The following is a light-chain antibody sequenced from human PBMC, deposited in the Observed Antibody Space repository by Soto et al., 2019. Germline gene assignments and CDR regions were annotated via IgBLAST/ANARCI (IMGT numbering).Light chain of an antibody. CDR1: SGDVGGYNY. CDR2: EVS. Sequence: QSALTQPPSASGSPGQSVTISCTGISGDVGGYNYVSWFQQHPGKAPKLMIYEVSRRPSGVPDRFSGSKSGNTASLTVSGLQAEDEADYYCSSYGGLNWVFGGGTKLTVL. J-gene: IGLJ3*02. CDR3: SSYGGLNWV. V-gene: IGLV2-8*01.